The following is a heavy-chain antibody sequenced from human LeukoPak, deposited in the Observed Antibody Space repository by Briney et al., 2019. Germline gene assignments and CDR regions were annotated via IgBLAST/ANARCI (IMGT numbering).Heavy chain of an antibody. J-gene: IGHJ4*02. D-gene: IGHD2-2*01. CDR2: IYYSGRT. CDR3: ATQVGYCSSASCYNFDY. CDR1: GGSISSSSYF. V-gene: IGHV4-39*01. Sequence: SETLSLTCTVSGGSISSSSYFWGWIRQPPGKGLEWIGSIYYSGRTYYNPSLESRVTISVDTSKNQFSLKLSSVTAADTAVYHCATQVGYCSSASCYNFDYWGQGTLVSVSS.